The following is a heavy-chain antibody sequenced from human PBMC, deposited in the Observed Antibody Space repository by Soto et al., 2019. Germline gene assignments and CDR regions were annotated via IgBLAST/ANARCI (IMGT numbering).Heavy chain of an antibody. CDR3: ARGSYYYDSSGYYEVDWFDP. CDR2: IYYSGST. V-gene: IGHV4-59*01. J-gene: IGHJ5*02. CDR1: GVSISSYY. D-gene: IGHD3-22*01. Sequence: SETLSLTFTVSGVSISSYYWSLIRQPPGKGLGWIGYIYYSGSTNYNPSLKSRVTISVDTSKNQFSLKLSSVTAADTAVYYCARGSYYYDSSGYYEVDWFDPWGQGTLVTVSS.